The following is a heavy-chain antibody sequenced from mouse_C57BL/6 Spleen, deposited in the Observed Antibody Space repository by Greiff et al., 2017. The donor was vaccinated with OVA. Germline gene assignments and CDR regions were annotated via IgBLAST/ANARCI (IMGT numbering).Heavy chain of an antibody. Sequence: QVQLQQPGAELVKPGASVKVSCKASGYTFTSYWMHWVKQRPGQGLEWIGRIHPSDSDTNYNPKFKGKATLTVDKSSSTAYMQLSSLTSEDSAVYDCAMATMVTSRFAYWGQGTLVTVSA. CDR2: IHPSDSDT. V-gene: IGHV1-74*01. CDR1: GYTFTSYW. D-gene: IGHD2-13*01. J-gene: IGHJ3*01. CDR3: AMATMVTSRFAY.